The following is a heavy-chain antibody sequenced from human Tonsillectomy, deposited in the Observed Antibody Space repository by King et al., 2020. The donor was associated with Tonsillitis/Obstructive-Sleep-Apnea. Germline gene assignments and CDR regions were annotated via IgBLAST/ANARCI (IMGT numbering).Heavy chain of an antibody. CDR1: GGSFSDYY. J-gene: IGHJ4*02. D-gene: IGHD2-15*01. V-gene: IGHV4-34*01. CDR2: INHSGST. CDR3: ARGRPPMEVVVVAACYFDY. Sequence: VQLQQWGAGLLKPSETLSLPCAVYGGSFSDYYWSWIRQPPGKGLEWIGEINHSGSTNYNPSLKSRVTISVDTSKNQFSLKLSSVTAADTAVYYCARGRPPMEVVVVAACYFDYWGPGTLVTVSS.